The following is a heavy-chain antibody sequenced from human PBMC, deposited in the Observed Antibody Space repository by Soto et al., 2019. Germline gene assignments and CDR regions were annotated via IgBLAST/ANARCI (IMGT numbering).Heavy chain of an antibody. D-gene: IGHD3-16*02. Sequence: QVQLVESGGGVVQPGRSLRLSCAASGFTFSSYGMHWVRQAPGKGLEWVAVIWYDGSNKYYADSVKGRFTISRDNSKNTLYLQMNSLRAEDTALYYCARDGPIAPRAFDIWGQGTMVTVSS. CDR2: IWYDGSNK. CDR3: ARDGPIAPRAFDI. CDR1: GFTFSSYG. V-gene: IGHV3-33*01. J-gene: IGHJ3*02.